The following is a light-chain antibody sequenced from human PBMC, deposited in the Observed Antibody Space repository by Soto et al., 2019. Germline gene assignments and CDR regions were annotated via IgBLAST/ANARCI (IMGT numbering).Light chain of an antibody. CDR3: QQYESTPPT. J-gene: IGKJ2*01. Sequence: DIVMTQSPDSLAVSLGERATINCKSSPSVLYSSTNKNYLAWYQQRPGQPPKLLIYWASTRESGVPDRFSGRGSGTDLTITITSLQAEDVAVYYCQQYESTPPTFGQGTKLEIK. V-gene: IGKV4-1*01. CDR1: PSVLYSSTNKNY. CDR2: WAS.